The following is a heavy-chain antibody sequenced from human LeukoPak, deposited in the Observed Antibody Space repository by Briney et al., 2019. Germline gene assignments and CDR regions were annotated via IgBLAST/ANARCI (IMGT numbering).Heavy chain of an antibody. CDR2: IIPIFGTA. CDR1: GGTFIIYA. Sequence: ASVKVSCKASGGTFIIYAISWVRQAPGQGLEWMGGIIPIFGTANYAQKFQGRVTITADESTSTAYMELSSLRSEDTAVYYCGYSSSWYYYYYGMDVWGQGTTVTVSS. V-gene: IGHV1-69*13. D-gene: IGHD6-13*01. J-gene: IGHJ6*02. CDR3: GYSSSWYYYYYGMDV.